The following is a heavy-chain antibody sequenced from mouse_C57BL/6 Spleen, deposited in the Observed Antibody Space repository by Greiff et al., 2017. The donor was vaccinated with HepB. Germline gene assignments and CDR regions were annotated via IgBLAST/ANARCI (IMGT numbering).Heavy chain of an antibody. J-gene: IGHJ1*03. CDR2: IHPNSGST. V-gene: IGHV1-64*01. D-gene: IGHD2-5*01. Sequence: VQLQQPGAELVKPGASVKLSCKASGYTFTSYWMHWVKQRPGQGLEWIGMIHPNSGSTNYNEKFKSKATLTVDKSSSTAYMQLSSLTSEDSAVYYCARDRSSNGGYFDVWGTGTTVTVSS. CDR3: ARDRSSNGGYFDV. CDR1: GYTFTSYW.